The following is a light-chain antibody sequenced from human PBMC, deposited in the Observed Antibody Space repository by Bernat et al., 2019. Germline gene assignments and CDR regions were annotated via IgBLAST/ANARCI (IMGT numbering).Light chain of an antibody. J-gene: IGKJ4*01. CDR1: QTISTF. V-gene: IGKV1-39*01. CDR3: QQSYTTPLT. CDR2: SSS. Sequence: DVHMTQSPSSLSVSLGDRVTITCRASQTISTFLNWYQHKPGKAPRFLIYSSSRSLSGVPSRFSGGGSGTDFTLTISNLQAEDLATYYCQQSYTTPLTFGGGTKLEIK.